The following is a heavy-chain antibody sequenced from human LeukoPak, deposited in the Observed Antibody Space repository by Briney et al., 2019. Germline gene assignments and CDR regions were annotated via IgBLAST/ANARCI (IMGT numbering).Heavy chain of an antibody. V-gene: IGHV3-23*01. D-gene: IGHD1-26*01. Sequence: GGSLRLSCAASGFSFSSYAMSWVRQAPGKGLEWVSGISGGGGSTFYADSVKGRFTIFRDNSKNTLYLQMNSLRAEDTAVYYCTTEGYLRSGGGWESWDQGTLVTVSS. CDR3: TTEGYLRSGGGWES. CDR2: ISGGGGST. J-gene: IGHJ5*02. CDR1: GFSFSSYA.